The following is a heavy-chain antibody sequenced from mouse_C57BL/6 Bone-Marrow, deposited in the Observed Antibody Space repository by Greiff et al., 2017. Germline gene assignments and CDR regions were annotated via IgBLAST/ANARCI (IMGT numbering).Heavy chain of an antibody. Sequence: QVQLQQPGAELVKPGASVKMSCKASGYTFTSYWITWVKQRPGQGLEWIGDIYPGSGSTNYNEKFKSKATLTVDTSSSTAYMQRSSLTAEDAAVYYCAVDSSGYGWFAYWGQGTLVTVSA. D-gene: IGHD3-2*02. CDR1: GYTFTSYW. CDR3: AVDSSGYGWFAY. J-gene: IGHJ3*01. CDR2: IYPGSGST. V-gene: IGHV1-55*01.